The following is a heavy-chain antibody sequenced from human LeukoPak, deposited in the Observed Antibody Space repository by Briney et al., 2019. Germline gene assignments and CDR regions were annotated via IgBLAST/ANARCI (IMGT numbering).Heavy chain of an antibody. Sequence: SETLSLTCAVYGGSFSAYYWSWIRQPPGKGLEWIGYIYYSGSTNYNPSLKSRVTISVDTSKNQFSLKLGSVTAADTAVYYCARGSPRRYYYDSSFDYWGQGTLVTVSS. V-gene: IGHV4-59*01. CDR1: GGSFSAYY. J-gene: IGHJ4*02. CDR3: ARGSPRRYYYDSSFDY. D-gene: IGHD3-22*01. CDR2: IYYSGST.